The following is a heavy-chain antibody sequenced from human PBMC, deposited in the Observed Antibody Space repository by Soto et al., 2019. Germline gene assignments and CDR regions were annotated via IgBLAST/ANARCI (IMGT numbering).Heavy chain of an antibody. D-gene: IGHD5-18*01. Sequence: XETLSLTCAVDGGSFSGYYWSWIRQPPGKGLEWIGEINHSGSTNYNPSLKSRVTISVDTSKNQFSLKLSSVTAADTAVYYCARGRYSYGYNWFEPWGQGTLVTV. CDR2: INHSGST. J-gene: IGHJ5*02. CDR1: GGSFSGYY. V-gene: IGHV4-34*01. CDR3: ARGRYSYGYNWFEP.